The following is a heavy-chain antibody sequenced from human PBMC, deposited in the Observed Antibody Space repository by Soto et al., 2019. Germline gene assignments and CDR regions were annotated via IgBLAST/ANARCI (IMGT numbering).Heavy chain of an antibody. CDR1: GGTFSSYA. Sequence: QVQLVQSGAEVKKPGSSVKVSCKASGGTFSSYAISWVRQAPGQGLEWMGGIIPIFGTANYAQKFQGRVTITADESTSTAYMELSSLRSEDTAVYYCARGPKCGGDCYLEYFQHWGQGTLVTVSS. D-gene: IGHD2-21*02. J-gene: IGHJ1*01. CDR2: IIPIFGTA. V-gene: IGHV1-69*01. CDR3: ARGPKCGGDCYLEYFQH.